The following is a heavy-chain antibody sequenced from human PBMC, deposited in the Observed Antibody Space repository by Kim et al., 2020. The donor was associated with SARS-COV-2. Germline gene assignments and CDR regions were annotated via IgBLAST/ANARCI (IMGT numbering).Heavy chain of an antibody. CDR3: ARGIYDSAGTMIAHFDY. CDR2: INHSGST. Sequence: SETLSLTCAVYGGSFSGYYWSWIRQPPGKGLEWIGEINHSGSTNYNPSLKSRVTISVDTSKNQFSLKLSSVTAADTAVYYCARGIYDSAGTMIAHFDYWGQGTLVTVSS. J-gene: IGHJ4*02. D-gene: IGHD3-22*01. CDR1: GGSFSGYY. V-gene: IGHV4-34*01.